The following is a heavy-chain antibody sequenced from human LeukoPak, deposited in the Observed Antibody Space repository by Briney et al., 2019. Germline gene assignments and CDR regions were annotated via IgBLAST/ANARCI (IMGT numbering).Heavy chain of an antibody. Sequence: PGGSLRLSCAASGFTFSSYCMHWVRQAPGKGLEWGSAISGSGANTYYADSARGRFTISRDNSKNTLYLQMNSLRGEDTAVYYCATDRMVPTGLGALDIWGPGTLVTVSS. D-gene: IGHD4/OR15-4a*01. CDR2: ISGSGANT. J-gene: IGHJ3*02. CDR3: ATDRMVPTGLGALDI. CDR1: GFTFSSYC. V-gene: IGHV3-23*01.